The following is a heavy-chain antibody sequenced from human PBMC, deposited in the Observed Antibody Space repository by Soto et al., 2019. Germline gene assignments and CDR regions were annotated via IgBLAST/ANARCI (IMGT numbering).Heavy chain of an antibody. J-gene: IGHJ5*02. Sequence: SVKVSCKASGGTFSSYAISWVRQAPGQGLEWMGGIIPIFGTANYAQKFQGRVTITADESTSTAYMELSSLRSEDTAVYYCARDGEDGPSNWFDPWGQGTLVTVSS. CDR1: GGTFSSYA. D-gene: IGHD3-10*01. CDR3: ARDGEDGPSNWFDP. CDR2: IIPIFGTA. V-gene: IGHV1-69*13.